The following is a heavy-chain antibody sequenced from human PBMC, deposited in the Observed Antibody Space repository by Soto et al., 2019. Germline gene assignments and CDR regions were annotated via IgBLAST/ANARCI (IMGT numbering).Heavy chain of an antibody. CDR2: ISGSGGTT. CDR1: VCTFREYS. V-gene: IGHV3-23*01. J-gene: IGHJ6*02. CDR3: AKDSWAIFGVPAGEYYAMDV. Sequence: PWGSLRLSCVASVCTFREYSMRWVHQASRKRLQSVSAISGSGGTTYYSDSVKGRFTISRDNSKNTVYLQMNDLRVEDAAEYFCAKDSWAIFGVPAGEYYAMDVWGQGTTVTVSS. D-gene: IGHD3-3*01.